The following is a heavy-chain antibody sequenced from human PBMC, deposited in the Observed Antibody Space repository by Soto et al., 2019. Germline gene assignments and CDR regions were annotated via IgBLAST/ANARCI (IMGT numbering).Heavy chain of an antibody. V-gene: IGHV1-69*06. CDR1: GGTFSSYA. D-gene: IGHD6-13*01. J-gene: IGHJ4*02. Sequence: ASVKVSCKASGGTFSSYAISWVRQAPGQGLEWMGGIIPIFGTANYAQKFQGRVTITADKSTSTAYMELSSLRSEDTAVYYCARGAAGTVGFDYWGQGTLVTVSS. CDR3: ARGAAGTVGFDY. CDR2: IIPIFGTA.